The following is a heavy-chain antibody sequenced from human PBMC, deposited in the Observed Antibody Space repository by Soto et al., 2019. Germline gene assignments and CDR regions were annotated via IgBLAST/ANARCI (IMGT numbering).Heavy chain of an antibody. CDR3: ASDTRSIKIFGVVTGGDAFDI. V-gene: IGHV1-58*01. J-gene: IGHJ3*02. D-gene: IGHD3-3*01. CDR1: GFTFTSSA. Sequence: SVKVSCKASGFTFTSSAVQWVRQARGQRLEWIGWIVVGSGNTNYAQKFQERVTITRDMSTSTAYMELSSLRSEDTAVYYCASDTRSIKIFGVVTGGDAFDIWGKGTMVTVS. CDR2: IVVGSGNT.